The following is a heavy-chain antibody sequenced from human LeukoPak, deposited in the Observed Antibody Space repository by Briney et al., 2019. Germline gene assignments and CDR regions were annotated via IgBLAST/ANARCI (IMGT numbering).Heavy chain of an antibody. CDR3: ARASSGSYFSYYMDV. CDR1: GYTFTGHY. V-gene: IGHV1-2*02. Sequence: ASVKVSGKASGYTFTGHYMYWVRQAPGQGLEWMGWINPNSGGTNYAQKFQGRVTMTTDTSISTAYMELSRLRSDDTAVYSCARASSGSYFSYYMDVWGKGTTVTISS. D-gene: IGHD1-26*01. J-gene: IGHJ6*03. CDR2: INPNSGGT.